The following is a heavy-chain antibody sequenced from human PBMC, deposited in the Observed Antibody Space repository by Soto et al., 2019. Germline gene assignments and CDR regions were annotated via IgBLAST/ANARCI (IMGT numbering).Heavy chain of an antibody. CDR3: ARGGSVERKTDGDYYYYYPIDV. J-gene: IGHJ6*02. Sequence: EVQLVESGGGLGKPGGSLRLSCASSGFTFASYNMLWVRQAPGKGLECVASISSNSDYIYHADSVKGRFTVSRDNAMNSLFLEMTILRDEDTALYYCARGGSVERKTDGDYYYYYPIDVWGRGTTVTVSS. V-gene: IGHV3-21*01. D-gene: IGHD3-16*01. CDR2: ISSNSDYI. CDR1: GFTFASYN.